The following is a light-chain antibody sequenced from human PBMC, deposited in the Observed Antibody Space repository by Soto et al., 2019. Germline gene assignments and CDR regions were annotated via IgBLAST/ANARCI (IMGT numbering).Light chain of an antibody. Sequence: QSVLTQPPSASGTPGQRVTISCSGSRSNIGSNFVYWYQQFPGTAPRLLIYRNSQRPSGVPDRFSASKSGASASLAISGLRSEDESDYYCATWDDGLNGPVFGGGTKLTVL. J-gene: IGLJ3*02. CDR1: RSNIGSNF. CDR2: RNS. CDR3: ATWDDGLNGPV. V-gene: IGLV1-47*01.